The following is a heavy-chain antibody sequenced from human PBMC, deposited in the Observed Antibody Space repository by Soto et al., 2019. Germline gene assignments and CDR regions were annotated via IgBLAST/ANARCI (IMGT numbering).Heavy chain of an antibody. CDR1: GFTFSSSA. CDR3: AKTAEAVAGTVCDY. J-gene: IGHJ4*02. Sequence: EVQLLESGGGLVQPGGSLRLSCAASGFTFSSSAMTWVRQAPGMGLEWVSTITGGGSGTYYADSVKGRFTISRDNSKNTLYLQMSSLRAEDTAVYYCAKTAEAVAGTVCDYWGQGTLVTVSS. CDR2: ITGGGSGT. V-gene: IGHV3-23*01. D-gene: IGHD6-19*01.